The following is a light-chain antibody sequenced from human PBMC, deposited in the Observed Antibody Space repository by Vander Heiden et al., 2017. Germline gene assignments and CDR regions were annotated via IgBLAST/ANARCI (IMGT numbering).Light chain of an antibody. V-gene: IGKV3-20*01. CDR3: QQDGSSPFT. J-gene: IGKJ3*01. CDR1: QSVRSSS. Sequence: DIVLTQSPGPLSLSPGDRATLSCRASQSVRSSSLAWYQQKPGQAPRLLIYGASSRATGIPDRFSGSGAGTDFTLTISRLEPEDFAVYYCQQDGSSPFTFGHGTKVDIK. CDR2: GAS.